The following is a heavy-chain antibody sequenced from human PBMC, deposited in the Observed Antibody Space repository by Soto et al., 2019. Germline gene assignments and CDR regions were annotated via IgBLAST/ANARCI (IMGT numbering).Heavy chain of an antibody. V-gene: IGHV3-53*05. CDR3: AKDLLGYYDSSGYYYDDRTRVGAFDI. Sequence: GGSLRLSCAASGFTVSTNYMSWVRQAPGKGLEWVSVIYSSGSTYYADSVKGRFTISRDNSKNSLYLQMNSLRAEDTALYYCAKDLLGYYDSSGYYYDDRTRVGAFDIWGQGTMVTV. J-gene: IGHJ3*02. D-gene: IGHD3-22*01. CDR2: IYSSGST. CDR1: GFTVSTNY.